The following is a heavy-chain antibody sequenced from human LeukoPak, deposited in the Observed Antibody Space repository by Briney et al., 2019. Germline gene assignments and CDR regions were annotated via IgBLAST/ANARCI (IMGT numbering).Heavy chain of an antibody. CDR1: GGSFSGYY. Sequence: SETLSLTCAVYGGSFSGYYWSWIRQPPGKGLEWIGEINHSGSTNYNPSLKRRVTISVDTSKNQFSLKLSSVTAADTAVYYCARGPTIAFRRSHLKKNNWFDPWGQGTLVTVSS. CDR2: INHSGST. V-gene: IGHV4-34*01. CDR3: ARGPTIAFRRSHLKKNNWFDP. D-gene: IGHD3-3*02. J-gene: IGHJ5*02.